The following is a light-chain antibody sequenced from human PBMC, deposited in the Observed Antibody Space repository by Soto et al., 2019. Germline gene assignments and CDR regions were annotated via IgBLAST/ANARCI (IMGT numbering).Light chain of an antibody. CDR2: LAS. CDR3: QQLKSYPLT. CDR1: QDINSY. Sequence: DIPLTQSPSFLSASVGDRVTITCRASQDINSYLDWYQQRPGKAPQLLIFLASTLQSGVPSRFSGSGSGTEFTLTISSLLPEDFATYYCQQLKSYPLTFGQGTKVEIK. V-gene: IGKV1-9*01. J-gene: IGKJ1*01.